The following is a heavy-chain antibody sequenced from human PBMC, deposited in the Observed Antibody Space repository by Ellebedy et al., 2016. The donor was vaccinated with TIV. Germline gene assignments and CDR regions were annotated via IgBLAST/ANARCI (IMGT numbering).Heavy chain of an antibody. CDR2: ISSSSSTI. CDR1: GFTFSSYS. D-gene: IGHD6-19*01. V-gene: IGHV3-48*01. Sequence: PGGSLRLSCAASGFTFSSYSINWVRQAPGKGLEWVSYISSSSSTIYYADSVKGRFTITRDNDKNLLYLQMSSLRVEDTAVYYCARDFRQWLAQGDALDVWGQGTTVTVSS. CDR3: ARDFRQWLAQGDALDV. J-gene: IGHJ6*02.